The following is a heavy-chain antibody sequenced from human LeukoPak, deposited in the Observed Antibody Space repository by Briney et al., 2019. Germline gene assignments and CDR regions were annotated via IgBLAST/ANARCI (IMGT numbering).Heavy chain of an antibody. Sequence: GGSLRLSCAASGFNFITAAMTWVCQAPGKGLEWVSLIGSVGESTYYADSVKGRFTISRDNVNHTLFLQMNSLRVEDTAMYYCVKDIQLSTWGLGTMVTVSS. J-gene: IGHJ3*01. V-gene: IGHV3-23*01. D-gene: IGHD5-24*01. CDR3: VKDIQLST. CDR1: GFNFITAA. CDR2: IGSVGEST.